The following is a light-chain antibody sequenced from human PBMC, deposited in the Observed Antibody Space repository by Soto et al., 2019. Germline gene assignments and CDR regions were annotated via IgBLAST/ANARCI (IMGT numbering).Light chain of an antibody. CDR3: QQYNSYAWT. CDR2: DAS. Sequence: DIQMTQSPASLSASLGDRVTITWRASQSISSYLNWYQQKPGKAPKLLIYDASSLESGVPSRFSGSGSGTEFNLTISSLQTDDFATYDCQQYNSYAWTFGQGTKVDI. V-gene: IGKV1-5*01. CDR1: QSISSY. J-gene: IGKJ1*01.